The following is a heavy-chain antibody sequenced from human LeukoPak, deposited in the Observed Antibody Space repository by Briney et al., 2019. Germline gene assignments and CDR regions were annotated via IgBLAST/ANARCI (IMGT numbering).Heavy chain of an antibody. D-gene: IGHD3-10*01. Sequence: GASVKVSCKASGYTFTSYYMHWVRQAPGQGLEWMGIINPSGGSTSYAQKFQGRVTMTRDMSTSTVYMELSSLRSEDTAVYYCARSRITMVRGVMGAFDIWGQGTMVTVSS. J-gene: IGHJ3*02. CDR2: INPSGGST. V-gene: IGHV1-46*01. CDR1: GYTFTSYY. CDR3: ARSRITMVRGVMGAFDI.